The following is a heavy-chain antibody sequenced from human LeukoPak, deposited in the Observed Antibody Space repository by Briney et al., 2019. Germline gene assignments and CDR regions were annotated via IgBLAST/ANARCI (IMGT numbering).Heavy chain of an antibody. J-gene: IGHJ4*02. CDR1: GGSISSYY. V-gene: IGHV4-59*01. CDR3: ARAPNPYYYDSSGYYDY. D-gene: IGHD3-22*01. Sequence: PSETLSLTCTVSGGSISSYYWSWIRQPPGKGLEWIGYIYYSGSTNYNPSLRSRVTISVDTSKNQFSLKLSSVTAADTAVYYCARAPNPYYYDSSGYYDYWGQGTLVTVSS. CDR2: IYYSGST.